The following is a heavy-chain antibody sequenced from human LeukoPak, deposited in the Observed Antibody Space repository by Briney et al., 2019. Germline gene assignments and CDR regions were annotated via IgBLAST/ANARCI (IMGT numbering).Heavy chain of an antibody. V-gene: IGHV4-59*08. Sequence: SETLSLTCTVSGGSISSYYWSWIRQPPGKGLEWIGYIYCSGSTNYNPSLKSRVTISVDTSKNQFSLKLSSVTAADTAVYYCARHFEGSGVTIDYWGQGTLVTVSS. CDR1: GGSISSYY. J-gene: IGHJ4*02. CDR2: IYCSGST. D-gene: IGHD3-10*01. CDR3: ARHFEGSGVTIDY.